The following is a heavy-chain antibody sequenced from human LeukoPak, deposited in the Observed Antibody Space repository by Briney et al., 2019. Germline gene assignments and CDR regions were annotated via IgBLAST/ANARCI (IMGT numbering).Heavy chain of an antibody. CDR1: GFTFDDYG. CDR3: ATGEYYYGSGTTW. CDR2: ISYDGSNK. Sequence: PGGSLRLSCAASGFTFDDYGMSWVRQAPGKGLEWVAVISYDGSNKYYADSVKGRFTISRDNSKNTLYLQMNSLRAEDTAVYYCATGEYYYGSGTTWWGQGTLVTVSS. V-gene: IGHV3-30*03. D-gene: IGHD3-10*01. J-gene: IGHJ4*02.